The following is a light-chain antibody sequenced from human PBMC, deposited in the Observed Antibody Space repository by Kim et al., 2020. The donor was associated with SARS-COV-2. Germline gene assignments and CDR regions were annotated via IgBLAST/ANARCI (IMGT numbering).Light chain of an antibody. CDR3: QQYGSSPWT. J-gene: IGKJ1*01. Sequence: SPGQRATHSCRASRSVSSSYLAWYKQKPGQAPRLLIHGASSRATGIPDRFSGSGSGTDFTLTISRLEPEDFAVYCCQQYGSSPWTFGQGTKVDIK. CDR2: GAS. CDR1: RSVSSSY. V-gene: IGKV3-20*01.